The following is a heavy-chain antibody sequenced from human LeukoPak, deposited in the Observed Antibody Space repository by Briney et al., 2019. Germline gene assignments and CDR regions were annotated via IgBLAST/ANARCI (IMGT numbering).Heavy chain of an antibody. Sequence: SRTLSLTCAISGVSVSSNSAAWDWLSQSPSRGLDWMVRTYYRYKWYNDYAVSVKSRITINPNTYTNQFSLQLNSVTPEDTAVYYCARETQGDYYDSSGLDYWGQGTLVTVSS. CDR3: ARETQGDYYDSSGLDY. V-gene: IGHV6-1*01. CDR2: TYYRYKWYN. J-gene: IGHJ4*02. CDR1: GVSVSSNSAA. D-gene: IGHD3-22*01.